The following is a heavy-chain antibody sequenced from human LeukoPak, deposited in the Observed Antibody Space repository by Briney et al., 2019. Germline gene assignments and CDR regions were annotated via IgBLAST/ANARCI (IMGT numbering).Heavy chain of an antibody. CDR1: GYTLTELS. J-gene: IGHJ5*02. CDR3: ATLKTVRGSGDTNWFDP. CDR2: FDPEDGET. D-gene: IGHD3-10*01. Sequence: ASVKVSCKVSGYTLTELSVHWVRQAPGKGLEWMGGFDPEDGETIYAQKFQGRVTMTEDTSTDTAYMELSSLRSEDTAVYYCATLKTVRGSGDTNWFDPWGQGTLVTVSS. V-gene: IGHV1-24*01.